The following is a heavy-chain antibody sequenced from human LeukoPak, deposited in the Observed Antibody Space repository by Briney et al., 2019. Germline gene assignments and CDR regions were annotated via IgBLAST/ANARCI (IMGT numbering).Heavy chain of an antibody. Sequence: PGGSLRLSCAASGFTFSSYAMSWVRQPPGKGLEWVSGISGSGDNTYYADSVKGRFTISRDNSKKTLYLHLNSLRVEDAAVYYCAKDGYSSIPGFHFEYWGQGTLVTVSS. CDR3: AKDGYSSIPGFHFEY. CDR2: ISGSGDNT. V-gene: IGHV3-23*01. J-gene: IGHJ4*02. D-gene: IGHD6-13*01. CDR1: GFTFSSYA.